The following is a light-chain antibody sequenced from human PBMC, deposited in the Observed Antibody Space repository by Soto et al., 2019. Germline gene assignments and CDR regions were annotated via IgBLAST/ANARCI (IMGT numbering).Light chain of an antibody. CDR3: QKYGSSPPIT. J-gene: IGKJ5*01. Sequence: EIVLTQSPATLSLSPGERATLSCRASQSVSSSYLAWYQQKPGQAPRLLIYGASNRATGIPDRFSGSGSGTDFTLTISRLEPEDFAVYYCQKYGSSPPITFGQGTRLEIK. CDR2: GAS. CDR1: QSVSSSY. V-gene: IGKV3-20*01.